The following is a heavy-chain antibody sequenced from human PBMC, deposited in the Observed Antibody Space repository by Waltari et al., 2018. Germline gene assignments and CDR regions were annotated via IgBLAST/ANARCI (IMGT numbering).Heavy chain of an antibody. Sequence: LVESGGGLVQPGGSLRLSCAASGFTFSSYWIHWVRQVPGKGLVWVSRINGDGSSTTYAESVNGRFTISRDNAKKTLYLQMNRLRAEDTAVYYCVRRREVGATNRAFDIWGQGTMVTVSS. V-gene: IGHV3-74*01. D-gene: IGHD1-26*01. J-gene: IGHJ3*02. CDR3: VRRREVGATNRAFDI. CDR2: INGDGSST. CDR1: GFTFSSYW.